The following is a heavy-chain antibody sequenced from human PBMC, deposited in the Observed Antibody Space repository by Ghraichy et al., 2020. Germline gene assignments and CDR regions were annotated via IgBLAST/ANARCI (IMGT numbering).Heavy chain of an antibody. J-gene: IGHJ4*02. Sequence: SETLSLTCTVSGGSISSSSYYWGWIRQPPGKGLEWIGSIYYSGSTYYNPSLKSRVTISVDTSKNQFSLKLSSVTAADTAVYYCARQIAAAAPVHEWGGWGQGTLVTVSS. V-gene: IGHV4-39*01. CDR2: IYYSGST. D-gene: IGHD6-13*01. CDR1: GGSISSSSYY. CDR3: ARQIAAAAPVHEWGG.